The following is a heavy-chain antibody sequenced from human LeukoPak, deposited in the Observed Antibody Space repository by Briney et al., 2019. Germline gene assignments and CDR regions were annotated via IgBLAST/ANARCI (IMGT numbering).Heavy chain of an antibody. CDR2: INHSGST. D-gene: IGHD3-10*01. Sequence: SETLSLTCAVYGGSFGGYYWSWIRQPPGKGLEWIGEINHSGSTNYNPSLKSRVTISVDTSKNQFSLKLSSVTAADTAVYYCARGRVYGSGSYYPVYYYYGMDVWGKGTTVTVSS. V-gene: IGHV4-34*01. CDR3: ARGRVYGSGSYYPVYYYYGMDV. J-gene: IGHJ6*04. CDR1: GGSFGGYY.